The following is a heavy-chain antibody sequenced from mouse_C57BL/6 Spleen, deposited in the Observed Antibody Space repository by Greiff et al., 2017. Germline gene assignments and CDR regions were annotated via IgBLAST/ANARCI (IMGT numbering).Heavy chain of an antibody. Sequence: EVKLVESGPGLVKPSQSLSLTCSVTGYSITSGYYWNWIRQFPGNKLEWMGYISYDGSNNYNPSLKNRNSITRDTSKNQFFLKLNSVTTEDTATYYCARGDYYDYDRYYAMDYWGQGTSVTVSS. CDR3: ARGDYYDYDRYYAMDY. J-gene: IGHJ4*01. D-gene: IGHD2-4*01. V-gene: IGHV3-6*01. CDR2: ISYDGSN. CDR1: GYSITSGYY.